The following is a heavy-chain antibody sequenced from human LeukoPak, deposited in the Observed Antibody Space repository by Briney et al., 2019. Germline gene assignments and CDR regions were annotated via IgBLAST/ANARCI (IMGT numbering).Heavy chain of an antibody. CDR1: GFTFSSYD. Sequence: GGSLRLSCAASGFTFSSYDMHWVRHATGKGLEWVSAIGTAGDTYYPGSVKGRFTISRENAKNSLYLQMNSLRAGDTAVYYCARRLASSGWYWLDYWGQGTLVTVSS. D-gene: IGHD6-13*01. CDR2: IGTAGDT. V-gene: IGHV3-13*01. CDR3: ARRLASSGWYWLDY. J-gene: IGHJ4*02.